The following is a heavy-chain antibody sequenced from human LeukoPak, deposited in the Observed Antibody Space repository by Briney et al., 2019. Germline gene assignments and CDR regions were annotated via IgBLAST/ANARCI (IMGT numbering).Heavy chain of an antibody. CDR1: GFTFSSYS. CDR3: ASDFDY. V-gene: IGHV3-21*01. J-gene: IGHJ4*02. CDR2: ISSSSSYT. Sequence: GGSLRLSCAASGFTFSSYSMNWVRQAPGKGLEWVSSISSSSSYTYYADSVKGRFTISRDNAKNSLYLQMNSLRAEDTAVYYCASDFDYWGQGTLVTVSS.